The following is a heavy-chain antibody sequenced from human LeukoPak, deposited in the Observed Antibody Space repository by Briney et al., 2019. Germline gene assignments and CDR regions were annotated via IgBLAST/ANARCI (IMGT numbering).Heavy chain of an antibody. CDR1: GFTFSSYA. CDR2: IGASGDST. CDR3: ARGDQYFDY. V-gene: IGHV3-23*01. Sequence: GGSLRLSCAASGFTFSSYAMTWVRQAPGKGLEWVSTIGASGDSTYYADSVKGRFTISRDNAKNTLYLQVNSLRAEDTAVYYCARGDQYFDYWGQGTLVTVSS. D-gene: IGHD2-2*01. J-gene: IGHJ4*02.